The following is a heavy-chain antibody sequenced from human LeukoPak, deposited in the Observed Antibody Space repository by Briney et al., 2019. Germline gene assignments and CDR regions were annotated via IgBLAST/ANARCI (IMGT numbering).Heavy chain of an antibody. Sequence: GESLKISCKGSGYNFTNYWIGWVRQMPGKGLEWMGIIYPGDSDTRYSPSFQGHITISADKSISTAYLQWGSLKASDTAMYYCARILDYWGQGTLVTVSS. CDR2: IYPGDSDT. CDR1: GYNFTNYW. V-gene: IGHV5-51*01. J-gene: IGHJ4*02. CDR3: ARILDY.